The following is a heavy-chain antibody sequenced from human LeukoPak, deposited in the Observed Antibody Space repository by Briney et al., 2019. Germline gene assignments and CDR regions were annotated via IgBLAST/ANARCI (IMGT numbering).Heavy chain of an antibody. CDR2: IYYGGST. V-gene: IGHV4-39*01. Sequence: PSETLSLTCTVSGDSISSSYYYWVWIRQPPGKRLEWIVSIYYGGSTYYNPALKSRVTIFSDTSKNQFSLKVTSVTATDTAVYYCARRSHCMGGSCPPVWGQGTTVIVSS. CDR3: ARRSHCMGGSCPPV. J-gene: IGHJ6*02. D-gene: IGHD2-15*01. CDR1: GDSISSSYYY.